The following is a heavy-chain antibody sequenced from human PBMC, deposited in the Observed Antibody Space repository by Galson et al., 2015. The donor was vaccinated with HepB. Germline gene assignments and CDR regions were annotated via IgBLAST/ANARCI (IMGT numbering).Heavy chain of an antibody. J-gene: IGHJ4*02. Sequence: LSLTCDVYGGSFSGYYWSWIRQPPGKGLEWIGEINHSGSTNNNPSLESRVTISVGTSKNQFSLKLSSVTAADTAVYYCARAPAYNGSYHYWGQGTLVTVSS. D-gene: IGHD1-26*01. CDR2: INHSGST. CDR1: GGSFSGYY. CDR3: ARAPAYNGSYHY. V-gene: IGHV4-34*01.